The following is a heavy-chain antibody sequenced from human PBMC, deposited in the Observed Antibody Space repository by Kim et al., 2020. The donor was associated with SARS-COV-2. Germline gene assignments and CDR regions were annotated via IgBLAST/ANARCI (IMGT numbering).Heavy chain of an antibody. V-gene: IGHV5-51*01. Sequence: GESLKIYCKGSGYSFTSYWIGWVRQMPGKGLDWMGSIYPGDSDTRYSPSFQGKVTISADKSISTAYLQGNSLKASDTAMYYCARLFGELHFWFDPCGQGTLVTVSS. J-gene: IGHJ5*02. CDR3: ARLFGELHFWFDP. CDR1: GYSFTSYW. D-gene: IGHD1-7*01. CDR2: IYPGDSDT.